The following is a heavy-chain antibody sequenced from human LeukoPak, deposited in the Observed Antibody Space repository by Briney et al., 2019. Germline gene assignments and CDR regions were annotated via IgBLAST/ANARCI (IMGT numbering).Heavy chain of an antibody. CDR2: IKSKSDGGTT. CDR1: GFTFSNAW. Sequence: GGSLRLSCAASGFTFSNAWMSWVRQAPGKGLEWVGRIKSKSDGGTTDYAAPVKGRFTISRDDSKNTLYLQMNSLKTEDTAVYYCIMFSMIVVVITDWGQGTLVTVSS. CDR3: IMFSMIVVVITD. J-gene: IGHJ4*02. D-gene: IGHD3-22*01. V-gene: IGHV3-15*01.